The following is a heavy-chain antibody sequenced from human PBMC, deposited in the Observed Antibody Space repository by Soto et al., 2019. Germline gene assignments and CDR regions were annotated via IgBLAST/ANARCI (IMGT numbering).Heavy chain of an antibody. CDR3: GRDPPYDYYYTDV. J-gene: IGHJ6*03. V-gene: IGHV3-66*01. CDR2: IYSGGST. Sequence: GGSLRLSCAASGFTVSSNYMSWVRQAPGKGLEWVSVIYSGGSTYYADSVKGRFTISRDNSKNTLYLQMNSLRAEDTAVYYCGRDPPYDYYYTDVWGKRTTVTV. CDR1: GFTVSSNY.